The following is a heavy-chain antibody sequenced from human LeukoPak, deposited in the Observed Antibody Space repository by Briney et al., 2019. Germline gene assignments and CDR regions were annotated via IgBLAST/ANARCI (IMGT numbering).Heavy chain of an antibody. D-gene: IGHD5-24*01. CDR1: GGSISSSSHY. CDR2: IYYSGST. J-gene: IGHJ4*02. Sequence: SETLSLTCTISGGSISSSSHYWGWIRQPPGKGLEWIGSIYYSGSTYYNPSLKSRVTISVDTSKNQFSLKLSSVTAADTAVYYCARRGSRDGYAMNDYWGQGTLVTVSS. CDR3: ARRGSRDGYAMNDY. V-gene: IGHV4-39*07.